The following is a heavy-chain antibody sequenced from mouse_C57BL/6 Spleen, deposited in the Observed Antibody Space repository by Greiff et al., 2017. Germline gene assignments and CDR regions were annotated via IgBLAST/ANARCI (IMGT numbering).Heavy chain of an antibody. CDR1: GYTFTSYW. Sequence: QVQLQQPGAELVRPGSSVKLSCKASGYTFTSYWMHWVKQRPIQGLEWIGNIDPSDSETNYNQKFKDKATLTVDKSSSTAYMQLSSLTSEDSAVYYGARQGPYGSSYGEDWYFDVWGTGTTVTVSS. V-gene: IGHV1-52*01. CDR3: ARQGPYGSSYGEDWYFDV. D-gene: IGHD1-1*01. J-gene: IGHJ1*03. CDR2: IDPSDSET.